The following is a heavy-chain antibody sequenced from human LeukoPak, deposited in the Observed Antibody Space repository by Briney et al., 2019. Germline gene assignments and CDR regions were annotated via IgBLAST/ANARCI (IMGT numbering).Heavy chain of an antibody. J-gene: IGHJ4*02. CDR3: AAPVLGRDY. CDR1: GFTFSSYE. CDR2: ISSSGSTI. D-gene: IGHD6-6*01. V-gene: IGHV3-48*03. Sequence: GGSLRLSCAASGFTFSSYEMNWVRQAPGKGLEWVSYISSSGSTIYYADSVKGRFTISRDNAKNSLYLQMNSLRAEDTAVYYRAAPVLGRDYWGQGTLVTVSS.